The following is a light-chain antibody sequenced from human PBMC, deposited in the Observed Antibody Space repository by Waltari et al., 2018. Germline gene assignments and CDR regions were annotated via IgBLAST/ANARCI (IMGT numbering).Light chain of an antibody. J-gene: IGLJ1*01. CDR3: CSYADTYV. CDR1: SSDVGGYNY. Sequence: QSALTQPRSVSRSHGQSVTISCTGTSSDVGGYNYVSWYQQHPGKAPKLMIYDGSKRPSGVPDRFSGSKSGITASLTISGLQAEYEADYYCCSYADTYVFGTGTKVTVL. V-gene: IGLV2-11*01. CDR2: DGS.